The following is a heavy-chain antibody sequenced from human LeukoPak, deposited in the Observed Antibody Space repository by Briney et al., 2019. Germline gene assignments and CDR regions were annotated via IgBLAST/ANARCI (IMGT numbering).Heavy chain of an antibody. CDR2: ISYDGSNK. CDR1: GFTFSSYA. J-gene: IGHJ4*02. V-gene: IGHV3-30-3*01. D-gene: IGHD5-24*01. CDR3: ARASQINY. Sequence: GRSLRLSCAASGFTFSSYAMHWVRQAPGKGLEWVAVISYDGSNKYYADSVKGRFTISRDNSKNTLYLQMNSLRAEDTAVYYCARASQINYWGQGTLVTVSS.